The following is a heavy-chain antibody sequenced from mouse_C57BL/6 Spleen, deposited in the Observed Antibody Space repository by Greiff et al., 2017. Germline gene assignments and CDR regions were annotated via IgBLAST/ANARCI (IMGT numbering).Heavy chain of an antibody. V-gene: IGHV1-82*01. CDR2: IYPGDGDT. D-gene: IGHD1-1*01. CDR3: ARKGATVVATDWYVDV. CDR1: GYAFSSSW. J-gene: IGHJ1*03. Sequence: QVQLQQSGPELVKPGASVKISCKASGYAFSSSWMNWVKQRPGKGLEWIGRIYPGDGDTDYNGKFKGKATLTADKSSSTAYMQLSSLTAEESAVYFCARKGATVVATDWYVDVWGTGTTVTVAS.